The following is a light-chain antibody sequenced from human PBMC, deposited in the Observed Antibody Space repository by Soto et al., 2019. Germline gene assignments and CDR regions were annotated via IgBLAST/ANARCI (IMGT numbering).Light chain of an antibody. V-gene: IGKV3-20*01. J-gene: IGKJ4*01. Sequence: EFVLPQSQGTLSLSPEASATLSCRASQTVRNNYLAWYQQKPGQAPRLLIYDASSRATGIPDRFSGGGSGTDFTLTISRLEPEDFAVYYCQQFSSYPLTFGGGTKVDI. CDR2: DAS. CDR3: QQFSSYPLT. CDR1: QTVRNNY.